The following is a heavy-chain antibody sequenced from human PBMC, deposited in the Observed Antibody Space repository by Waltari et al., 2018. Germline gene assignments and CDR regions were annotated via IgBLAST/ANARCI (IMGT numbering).Heavy chain of an antibody. V-gene: IGHV1-18*01. CDR2: ISTYNGNT. CDR1: GSIFTSYG. J-gene: IGHJ5*02. CDR3: ARGPSNYNWFDP. D-gene: IGHD4-4*01. Sequence: QIQLVQSGAEVKKHRSSVKVACKVFGSIFTSYGVNWVRQAPGQGLEWMGWISTYNGNTNYARNLQGRVTMTRDTSTGTAYMELRSLKSDDTAVYYCARGPSNYNWFDPWGQGTLVTVSS.